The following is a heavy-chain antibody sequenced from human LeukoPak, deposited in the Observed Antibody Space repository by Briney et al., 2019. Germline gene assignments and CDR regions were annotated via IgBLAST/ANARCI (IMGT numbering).Heavy chain of an antibody. CDR2: ISAYNGNT. V-gene: IGHV1-18*01. J-gene: IGHJ5*02. D-gene: IGHD6-19*01. CDR1: GYTFTSYA. Sequence: VKVSCKASGYTFTSYAIVWVRQAPGQGLEWMGWISAYNGNTNYAQKVQGRVTMTTDTSTSTAYMELRSLRSDDTAVYYCARDRRAVAGSLSWFDPWGQGTLVTVYS. CDR3: ARDRRAVAGSLSWFDP.